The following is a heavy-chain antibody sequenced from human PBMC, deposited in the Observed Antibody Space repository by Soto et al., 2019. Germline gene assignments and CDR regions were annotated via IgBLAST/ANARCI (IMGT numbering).Heavy chain of an antibody. CDR2: IYDSGNT. D-gene: IGHD6-13*01. V-gene: IGHV4-30-2*01. CDR3: ARGQGAAAGHSNFDY. Sequence: QLQLQESGSGLVKPSQTLCLTCAVSGGSISGTTYSWSWIRQPPGKGLEWIGYIYDSGNTYYNPSLKSQFSISVDRSKNQFSLKLSSVTAADTAVYYCARGQGAAAGHSNFDYWGQGALVTVSS. J-gene: IGHJ4*02. CDR1: GGSISGTTYS.